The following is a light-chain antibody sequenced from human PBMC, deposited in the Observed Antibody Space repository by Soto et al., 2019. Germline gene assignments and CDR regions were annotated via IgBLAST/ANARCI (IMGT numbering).Light chain of an antibody. Sequence: IQMIQSPSSVSASVGDRFTISCRASQDIRNFLAWYQQTPGKAPRLLIHGASSLSREIPSRFSGGGTGTHFTLTISGLQPEDLATYFCLQTSSFPRTFGQGTKVDIK. V-gene: IGKV1-12*01. CDR3: LQTSSFPRT. CDR2: GAS. CDR1: QDIRNF. J-gene: IGKJ1*01.